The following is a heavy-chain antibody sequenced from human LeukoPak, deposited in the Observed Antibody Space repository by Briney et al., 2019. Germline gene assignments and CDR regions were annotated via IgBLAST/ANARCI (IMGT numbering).Heavy chain of an antibody. J-gene: IGHJ4*02. Sequence: GGSLRLSCAASGFTFSSYGMHWVRQAPGKGLEWVAFIRYDGSNKYNADSVKGRFTISRDNSKNTLYLQMNSLRAEDTAVYYCARERERNNWYYFDYWGQGTLVTVSS. CDR1: GFTFSSYG. CDR2: IRYDGSNK. V-gene: IGHV3-30*02. D-gene: IGHD1-1*01. CDR3: ARERERNNWYYFDY.